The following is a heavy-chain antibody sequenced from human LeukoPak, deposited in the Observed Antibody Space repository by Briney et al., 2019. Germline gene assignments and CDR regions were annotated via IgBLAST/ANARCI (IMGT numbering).Heavy chain of an antibody. V-gene: IGHV1-69*04. CDR1: GGTFSSYA. D-gene: IGHD1-26*01. J-gene: IGHJ6*02. CDR2: IIPILGIA. Sequence: ALVKVSCKASGGTFSSYAISWVRQAPGQGLEWMGRIIPILGIANYAQKFQGRVTITADKSTSTAYMELSSLRSEDTAVYYCARGGTSTRTYYYYGMDVWGQGTTVTVSS. CDR3: ARGGTSTRTYYYYGMDV.